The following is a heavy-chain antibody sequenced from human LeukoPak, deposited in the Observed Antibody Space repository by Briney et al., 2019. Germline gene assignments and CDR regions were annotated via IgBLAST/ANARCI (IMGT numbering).Heavy chain of an antibody. CDR1: GFTFGSHA. J-gene: IGHJ4*02. V-gene: IGHV3-23*01. CDR3: GKTTVGYSSGQKPAWPVDY. D-gene: IGHD5-18*01. CDR2: IFGSGGSS. Sequence: PGGSLRLSCAASGFTFGSHAMSWVRQAPGKGLEWVAGIFGSGGSSHYADSVKGRFTISRDNSRNTVYLQINSLRVEDTAVYYCGKTTVGYSSGQKPAWPVDYWGQGTLVTVSS.